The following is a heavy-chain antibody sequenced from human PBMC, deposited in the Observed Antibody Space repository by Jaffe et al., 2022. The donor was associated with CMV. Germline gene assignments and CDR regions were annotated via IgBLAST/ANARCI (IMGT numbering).Heavy chain of an antibody. D-gene: IGHD4-17*01. V-gene: IGHV3-23*01. CDR3: AKGRDGDNFRPGWYFDV. CDR2: ISGGGGDT. Sequence: EVQLLESGGGLVQPGGSLRLSCAASGFTFSKYAMSWVRQAPGKGLEWVSGISGGGGDTNYADSVKGRVTISRDNSKNTLYLQVNNLRVEDSAVYFCAKGRDGDNFRPGWYFDVWGRGTLVTVSS. CDR1: GFTFSKYA. J-gene: IGHJ2*01.